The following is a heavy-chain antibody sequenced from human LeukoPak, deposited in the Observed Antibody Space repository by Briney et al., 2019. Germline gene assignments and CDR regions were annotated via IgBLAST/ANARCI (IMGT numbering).Heavy chain of an antibody. CDR2: ISGSAGRT. D-gene: IGHD5-12*01. J-gene: IGHJ4*02. CDR3: AKDQGYSGYDPLDY. Sequence: PGGSLRLSCAASGFTVSTNYMSWVRQAPGKGLEWVSAISGSAGRTYYADSVKGRFTISRDNSKNTLYLQMNSLRAEDTAVYYCAKDQGYSGYDPLDYWGQGTLVTVSS. CDR1: GFTVSTNY. V-gene: IGHV3-23*01.